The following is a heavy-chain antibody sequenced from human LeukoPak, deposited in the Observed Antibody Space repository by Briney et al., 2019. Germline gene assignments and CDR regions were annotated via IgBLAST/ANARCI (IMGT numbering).Heavy chain of an antibody. V-gene: IGHV3-48*01. J-gene: IGHJ4*02. CDR3: ARDYKYAFDN. Sequence: GGSLRLSCAASGFTFSDYSMNWVRQAPGKGLEWISYIGIDSGNTNYADSVKGRFAISGDKAKNSLYLQMNSLRVEDTAVYYCARDYKYAFDNWGQGTLVTVSS. CDR2: IGIDSGNT. D-gene: IGHD5-24*01. CDR1: GFTFSDYS.